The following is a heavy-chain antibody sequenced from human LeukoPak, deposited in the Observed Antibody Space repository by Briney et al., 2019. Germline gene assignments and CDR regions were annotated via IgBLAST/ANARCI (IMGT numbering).Heavy chain of an antibody. J-gene: IGHJ4*02. CDR2: IYYSGST. V-gene: IGHV4-39*07. D-gene: IGHD3-10*01. Sequence: SETLSLTCTVSGGSISSSNYYWGWIRQPPGKGLEWIGTIYYSGSTYYNPSLKSRVTISVDTSGNQLSLKLSSVTAADTAVYYCANIGTYLSGGLRYWGQGTLVTVPS. CDR3: ANIGTYLSGGLRY. CDR1: GGSISSSNYY.